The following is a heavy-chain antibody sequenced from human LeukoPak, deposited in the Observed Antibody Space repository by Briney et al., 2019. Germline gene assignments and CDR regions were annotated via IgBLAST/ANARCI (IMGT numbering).Heavy chain of an antibody. V-gene: IGHV4-4*02. J-gene: IGHJ4*02. CDR3: ARFRSSGWYYFDY. CDR2: VNLQGST. CDR1: GGSITQTNY. D-gene: IGHD6-19*01. Sequence: SGTLSLTCGVSGGSITQTNYWTWVRQPPGKGLEWIGEVNLQGSTNYNPSLMGRVAISVDKSENHVSLQLTSVTAADTAVYYCARFRSSGWYYFDYWGQGTPVSVSS.